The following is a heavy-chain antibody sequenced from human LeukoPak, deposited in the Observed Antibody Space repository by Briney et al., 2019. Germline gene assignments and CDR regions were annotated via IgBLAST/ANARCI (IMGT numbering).Heavy chain of an antibody. D-gene: IGHD5-12*01. CDR3: APVATNSN. CDR2: IIPIFGTA. V-gene: IGHV1-69*01. CDR1: GGTFSSYA. Sequence: VASVKVSCKASGGTFSSYAISWVQQAPGQGPEWMGGIIPIFGTANYAQKFQGRVTITADESTGTAYMELSSLRSEDTAVYYCAPVATNSNWGQGTLVTVSS. J-gene: IGHJ4*02.